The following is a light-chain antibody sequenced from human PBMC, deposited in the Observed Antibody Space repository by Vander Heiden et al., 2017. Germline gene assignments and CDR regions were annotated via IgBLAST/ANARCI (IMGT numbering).Light chain of an antibody. V-gene: IGKV1-39*01. CDR1: QSISSY. Sequence: DIQMTQSPSSLSASVGDRVTITCRASQSISSYLNWYQQKPGKAPKILIYAASSLQSGVPSRFSGSGSGTDFTLTISSRQPEDFATYYCQQSASTPPTFGQGTKVEIK. CDR3: QQSASTPPT. J-gene: IGKJ1*01. CDR2: AAS.